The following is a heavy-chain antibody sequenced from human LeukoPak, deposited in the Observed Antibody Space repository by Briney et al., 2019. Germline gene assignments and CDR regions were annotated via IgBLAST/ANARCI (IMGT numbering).Heavy chain of an antibody. Sequence: GGSLRLSCAASGFTFSSYEMNWVRQAPGKGLEWVSYISSSGSTIYYADSVKGRFTISRDNAKNSLHLQMNSLRAEDTAVYYCARDGYGSGILKGFDYWGQGTLVTVSS. CDR3: ARDGYGSGILKGFDY. J-gene: IGHJ4*02. V-gene: IGHV3-48*03. CDR2: ISSSGSTI. CDR1: GFTFSSYE. D-gene: IGHD3-10*01.